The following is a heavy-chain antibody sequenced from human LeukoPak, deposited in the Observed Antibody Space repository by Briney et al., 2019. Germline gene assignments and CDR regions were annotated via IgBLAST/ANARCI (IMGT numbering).Heavy chain of an antibody. CDR2: IWYDGSNK. CDR3: AKDRRITMIKSWFDP. D-gene: IGHD3-22*01. J-gene: IGHJ5*02. CDR1: GFTFSSYG. V-gene: IGHV3-33*06. Sequence: LAGRSLRLSCAASGFTFSSYGMHWVRQAPGKGLEWVAVIWYDGSNKYYADSVKGRFTISRDNSKNTLYLQMNSLRAEDTAVYYCAKDRRITMIKSWFDPWGQGTLVTVSS.